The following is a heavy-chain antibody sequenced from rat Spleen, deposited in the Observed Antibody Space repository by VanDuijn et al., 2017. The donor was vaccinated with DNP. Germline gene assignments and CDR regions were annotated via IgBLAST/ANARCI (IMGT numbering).Heavy chain of an antibody. Sequence: EVQLVESGGGLVQPGTSLKLSCAASGFTFSDYYMAWVRQAPTKGLEWVAYIGSHVYAPYYGDSVKGRFTISRDDAKSTLYLQMDSLRSEDTATYYCVTIPGSYAMDDWGQGASVTVSS. CDR3: VTIPGSYAMDD. V-gene: IGHV5-20*01. D-gene: IGHD5-1*01. J-gene: IGHJ4*01. CDR1: GFTFSDYY. CDR2: IGSHVYAP.